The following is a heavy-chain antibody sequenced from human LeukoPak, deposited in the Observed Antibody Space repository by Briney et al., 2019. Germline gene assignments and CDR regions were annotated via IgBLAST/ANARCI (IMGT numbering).Heavy chain of an antibody. Sequence: PGGSLRLSCAASGFSFSGYAMSWVRQAPGKGLEWVSSISGSGSHTYRADSVKGRFTISRDNSKNTLYLQMNSLRAEDTAVYYCAKDISGYYRPFDYWGQGTLVTVSS. D-gene: IGHD3-22*01. V-gene: IGHV3-23*01. CDR2: ISGSGSHT. CDR1: GFSFSGYA. CDR3: AKDISGYYRPFDY. J-gene: IGHJ4*02.